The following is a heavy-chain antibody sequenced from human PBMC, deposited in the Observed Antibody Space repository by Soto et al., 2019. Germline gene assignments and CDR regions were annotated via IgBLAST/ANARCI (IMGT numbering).Heavy chain of an antibody. V-gene: IGHV4-30-4*01. CDR3: ARAYYYDSSGYYYLLDY. CDR2: IYYSGST. D-gene: IGHD3-22*01. J-gene: IGHJ4*02. CDR1: GGSISSGDYY. Sequence: PSETLSLTCTVSGGSISSGDYYWSWIRQPPGKGLEWIGYIYYSGSTYYNPSLKSRVTISVDTSKNQFSLKLSSVTAADTAVYYCARAYYYDSSGYYYLLDYWGQGTLVTVSS.